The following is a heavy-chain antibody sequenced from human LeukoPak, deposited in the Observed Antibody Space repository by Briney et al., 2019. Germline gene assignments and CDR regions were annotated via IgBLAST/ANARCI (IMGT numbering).Heavy chain of an antibody. D-gene: IGHD5-18*01. V-gene: IGHV4-39*01. CDR1: GGSISSYY. Sequence: SETLSLTCTVSGGSISSYYWSWIRQPPGKGLEWIGSIYYSGSTYYNPSLKSRVTISVDTSKNQFSLKLSSVTAADTAVYYCARRSYTGDADYWGQGTLVTVSS. CDR2: IYYSGST. J-gene: IGHJ4*02. CDR3: ARRSYTGDADY.